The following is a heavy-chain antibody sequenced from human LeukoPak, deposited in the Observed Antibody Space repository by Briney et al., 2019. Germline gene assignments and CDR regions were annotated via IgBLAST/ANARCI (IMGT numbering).Heavy chain of an antibody. CDR1: GFTVSSNY. CDR3: ARVSSSGWYVFDY. D-gene: IGHD6-19*01. Sequence: GGSLRLSCAASGFTVSSNYMSWVRQARGKGLEWVSVIYSAGNTNYADSVEGRFTISRDNSKNTVYLQMNSLRAEDTAVYYCARVSSSGWYVFDYWGQGTLVTVSS. CDR2: IYSAGNT. J-gene: IGHJ4*02. V-gene: IGHV3-53*01.